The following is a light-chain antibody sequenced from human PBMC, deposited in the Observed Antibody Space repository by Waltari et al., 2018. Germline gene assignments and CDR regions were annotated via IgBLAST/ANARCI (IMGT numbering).Light chain of an antibody. V-gene: IGKV1-39*01. CDR1: QSISTY. Sequence: DIQMTQSPSSLSASVGDRVTITCRASQSISTYLTWYQQRPGKAPKLLIYAASSLQSGVPSRFSGSGSGTDFTLTISSLQPEDFATFYCQQSYSIPYTFGQGTNLEIK. CDR3: QQSYSIPYT. CDR2: AAS. J-gene: IGKJ2*01.